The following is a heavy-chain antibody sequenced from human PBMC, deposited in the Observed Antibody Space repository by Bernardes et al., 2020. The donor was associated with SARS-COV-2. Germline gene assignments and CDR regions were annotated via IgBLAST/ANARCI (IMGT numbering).Heavy chain of an antibody. Sequence: GGSLRLSCAASGFTFSRNAMTWVRQAPGKGLEWLSGISGSGGSTYYADSVKGRFTISRDNSKNTLFLQMNSLRAEDTAVYYCAKCVVGYYAVDVWCQGTTVTVSS. D-gene: IGHD2-15*01. V-gene: IGHV3-23*01. J-gene: IGHJ6*02. CDR2: ISGSGGST. CDR3: AKCVVGYYAVDV. CDR1: GFTFSRNA.